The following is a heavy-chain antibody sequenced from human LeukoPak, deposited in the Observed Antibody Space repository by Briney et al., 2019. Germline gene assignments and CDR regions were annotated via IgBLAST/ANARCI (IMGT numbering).Heavy chain of an antibody. Sequence: PSETLSLTCAVYGGSFSGYYWRWIRQPPGKGLEWIGEINRSGSTNYNPSHKSRVTISVDTSKNQFSLKLSSVTAADTAVYYCARVRCSGGSCYYFDYWGQGTLVTVSS. J-gene: IGHJ4*02. V-gene: IGHV4-34*01. D-gene: IGHD2-15*01. CDR1: GGSFSGYY. CDR2: INRSGST. CDR3: ARVRCSGGSCYYFDY.